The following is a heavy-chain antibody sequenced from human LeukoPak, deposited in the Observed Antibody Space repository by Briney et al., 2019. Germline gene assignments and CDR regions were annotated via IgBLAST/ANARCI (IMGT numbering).Heavy chain of an antibody. Sequence: ASVKVSCKASGYTFSSYGISWVRQAPGQGLEWMGWINSYNGNTNYGQKFQGRVTMTTDTSTSTVYMELRSLTTDDTAVYYCARVGDFLTGYYNHWGQGTLVTVSS. D-gene: IGHD3-9*01. V-gene: IGHV1-18*01. CDR1: GYTFSSYG. CDR3: ARVGDFLTGYYNH. CDR2: INSYNGNT. J-gene: IGHJ5*02.